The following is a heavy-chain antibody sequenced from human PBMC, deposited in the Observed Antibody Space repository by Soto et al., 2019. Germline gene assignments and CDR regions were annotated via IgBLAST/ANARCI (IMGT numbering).Heavy chain of an antibody. D-gene: IGHD5-18*01. V-gene: IGHV3-9*01. CDR3: AKDRGSYGFLDY. J-gene: IGHJ4*02. CDR1: GFTFDDYA. Sequence: SLRLSCAASGFTFDDYAMHWVRQAPGKGLEWVSGISWNSGSIGYADSVKGRFTISRDNAKNSLYLQMNSLRAEDTALYYCAKDRGSYGFLDYWGQGTLVTVSS. CDR2: ISWNSGSI.